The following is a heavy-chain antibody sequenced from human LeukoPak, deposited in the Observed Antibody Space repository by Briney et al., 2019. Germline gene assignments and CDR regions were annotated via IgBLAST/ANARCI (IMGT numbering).Heavy chain of an antibody. J-gene: IGHJ5*02. D-gene: IGHD3-10*01. Sequence: PSETLSLTCTVSGGSISSYYWSWIRHPPGKGLKWSGYIYYSGSTNYNPSLKSRVTISVDTSKNQFSLKLSSVTAADTAVYYCARGIGWFGELKNWFDPWGQGTLVTVSS. CDR1: GGSISSYY. CDR3: ARGIGWFGELKNWFDP. CDR2: IYYSGST. V-gene: IGHV4-59*01.